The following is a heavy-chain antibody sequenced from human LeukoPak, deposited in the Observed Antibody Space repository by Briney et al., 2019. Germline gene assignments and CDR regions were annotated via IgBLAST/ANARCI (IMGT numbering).Heavy chain of an antibody. D-gene: IGHD5-18*01. J-gene: IGHJ4*02. CDR2: INHSGST. Sequence: SETLSLTCAVYGGSFSGYYWSWIRQPPGKGPEWIGEINHSGSTNYNPPLKSRVTISVDTSKNQFSLKLSSVTAADTAVYYCASRGYGFDYWGQGTLVAVSS. CDR1: GGSFSGYY. CDR3: ASRGYGFDY. V-gene: IGHV4-34*01.